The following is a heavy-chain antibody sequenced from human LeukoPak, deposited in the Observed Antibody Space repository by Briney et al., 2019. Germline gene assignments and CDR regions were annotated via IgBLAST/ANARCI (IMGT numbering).Heavy chain of an antibody. CDR1: GFSFKNCW. Sequence: GGSLRLSCAASGFSFKNCWMHWVRQAPGKGLEWVSRIDNDGNTKYADSVKGRFTISRDNAKNSLYLQMNSLRAEDTALYYCAKDSSSGSYALDIWGQGTMVTVSS. J-gene: IGHJ3*02. CDR2: IDNDGNT. D-gene: IGHD6-6*01. CDR3: AKDSSSGSYALDI. V-gene: IGHV3-74*03.